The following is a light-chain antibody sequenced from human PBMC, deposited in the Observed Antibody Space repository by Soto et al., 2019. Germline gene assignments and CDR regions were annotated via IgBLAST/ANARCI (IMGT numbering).Light chain of an antibody. CDR1: SSDVGAYNY. CDR2: DVN. J-gene: IGLJ2*01. Sequence: QSVLTQPLSVSGSPGQSVTISCTGTSSDVGAYNYVSWYQQYPGKAPKLMIYDVNKRPSGVPDRFSGSKSGNTASLTISGLHAEDEAYYYCCSYPGLFGGGTKLTVL. V-gene: IGLV2-11*01. CDR3: CSYPGL.